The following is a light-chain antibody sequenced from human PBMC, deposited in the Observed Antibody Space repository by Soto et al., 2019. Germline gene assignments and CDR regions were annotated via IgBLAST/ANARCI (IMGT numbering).Light chain of an antibody. V-gene: IGKV1-5*01. J-gene: IGKJ1*01. CDR3: QQYNSYSLWT. CDR1: QSISSW. CDR2: DAS. Sequence: DLQMTQSPSTLPASVGDRVTITCRASQSISSWLAWYQQKPGKAPKLLIYDASSLESGVPSRFSGSGSGAEFTLTISSLQPDDFATYYCQQYNSYSLWTFGQGTKVDIK.